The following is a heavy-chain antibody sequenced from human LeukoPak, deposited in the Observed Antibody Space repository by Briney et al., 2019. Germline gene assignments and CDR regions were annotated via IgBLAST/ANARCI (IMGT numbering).Heavy chain of an antibody. CDR3: ARRNYDILTYYYGMDV. Sequence: GESLKISCKASGYKFTNYWIGWVRQMPGKGLEWMGIIYPGDSDTRYSPSFQGQVTISADKSISTAYLQWSSLKASDTAMYYCARRNYDILTYYYGMDVWGQGTTVTVSS. V-gene: IGHV5-51*01. CDR2: IYPGDSDT. D-gene: IGHD3-9*01. CDR1: GYKFTNYW. J-gene: IGHJ6*02.